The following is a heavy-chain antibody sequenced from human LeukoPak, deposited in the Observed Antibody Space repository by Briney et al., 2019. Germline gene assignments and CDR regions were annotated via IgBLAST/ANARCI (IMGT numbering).Heavy chain of an antibody. J-gene: IGHJ5*02. CDR2: NSSSGFTI. V-gene: IGHV3-11*04. CDR1: GFIFGEHY. CDR3: ARNKERFDP. Sequence: PGGSLRLSCAASGFIFGEHYMSWIRQAPGKGLECISYNSSSGFTIYYADSVKGRFTISRDNAKDSLYLQMNSLRVEDTALYYCARNKERFDPWGQGTLVTVSS.